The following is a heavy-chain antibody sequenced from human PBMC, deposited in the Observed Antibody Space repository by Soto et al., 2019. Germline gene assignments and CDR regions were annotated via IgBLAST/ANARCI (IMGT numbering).Heavy chain of an antibody. CDR3: AIGWLYSSSY. Sequence: SETLSLTCTVSGGSISSSSYYWGWIRQPPGKGLEWIGSIYYSGSTYYNPSLKSRVTISVDTSKNQFSLKLSSVTAADTAVYYCAIGWLYSSSYWGQGTLVTVSS. J-gene: IGHJ4*02. V-gene: IGHV4-39*01. CDR1: GGSISSSSYY. CDR2: IYYSGST. D-gene: IGHD6-6*01.